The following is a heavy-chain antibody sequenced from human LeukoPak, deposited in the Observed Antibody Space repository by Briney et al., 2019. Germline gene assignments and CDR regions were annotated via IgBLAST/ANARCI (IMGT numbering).Heavy chain of an antibody. D-gene: IGHD6-19*01. J-gene: IGHJ4*02. V-gene: IGHV4-59*01. CDR2: IYYSGST. Sequence: SETLSLTCTVSGGSISNKYWSWIRQPPGKGLEWIGYIYYSGSTNYNPSLKSRVTISVDTSKNQFSLKLSSVTAADTAVYYRARIRAIYSSGWYYFDYWGQGTLVTVSS. CDR1: GGSISNKY. CDR3: ARIRAIYSSGWYYFDY.